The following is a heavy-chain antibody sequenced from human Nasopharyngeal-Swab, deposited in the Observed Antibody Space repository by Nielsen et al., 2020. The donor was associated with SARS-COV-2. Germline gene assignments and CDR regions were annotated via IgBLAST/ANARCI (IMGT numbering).Heavy chain of an antibody. CDR3: ARDGSGDKGVFDY. CDR2: INTNTGNP. Sequence: WVRQASGQGLEWMVRINTNTGNPTYAQGFTGRIVFSLDTSVSTAYLQISSLKAEDTAVYYCARDGSGDKGVFDYWGQGTLVTVSS. D-gene: IGHD6-19*01. J-gene: IGHJ4*02. V-gene: IGHV7-4-1*02.